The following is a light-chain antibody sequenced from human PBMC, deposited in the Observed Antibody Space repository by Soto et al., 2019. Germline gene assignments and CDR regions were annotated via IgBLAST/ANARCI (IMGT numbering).Light chain of an antibody. V-gene: IGKV3-11*01. J-gene: IGKJ4*01. CDR2: DAS. CDR1: ESVKTF. CDR3: QQRKTWRALT. Sequence: EIVLTQSPATLSLSPGERVTLSCRASESVKTFLAWYQQKPGQAPRLLIYDASNRATGIPARFSGGGSGTDFTLTISSLEPDDSAVYYCQQRKTWRALTFSGGTKVEIK.